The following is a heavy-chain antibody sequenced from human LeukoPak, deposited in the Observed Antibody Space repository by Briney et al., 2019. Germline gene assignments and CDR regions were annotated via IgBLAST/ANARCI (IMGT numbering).Heavy chain of an antibody. J-gene: IGHJ3*01. CDR2: MRNDGSQI. Sequence: PGGSLRLPCAASGFTFSDYYMSWIRQAPGKGLEWVASMRNDGSQIYYADSVKGRFTISRDNSKNTLYLQMSSLRVEDTAIYYCAKDIGRRIFGVAYDAFHVWGQGTMVTVSS. D-gene: IGHD3-3*01. CDR3: AKDIGRRIFGVAYDAFHV. V-gene: IGHV3-30*02. CDR1: GFTFSDYY.